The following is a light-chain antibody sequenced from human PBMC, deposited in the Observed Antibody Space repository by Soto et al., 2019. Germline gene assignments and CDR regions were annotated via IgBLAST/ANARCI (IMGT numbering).Light chain of an antibody. CDR2: DAS. J-gene: IGKJ2*01. V-gene: IGKV3-11*01. CDR1: QSVSSY. Sequence: DIVLTQSPATLSLSPGERATLSCRASQSVSSYLAWYQQRSGHVPRLLIYDASKRATGIPARFSASGSGTDFTLTISSLEPEDFAIYFCQQRSNWPPMYTFGQGTKLEIK. CDR3: QQRSNWPPMYT.